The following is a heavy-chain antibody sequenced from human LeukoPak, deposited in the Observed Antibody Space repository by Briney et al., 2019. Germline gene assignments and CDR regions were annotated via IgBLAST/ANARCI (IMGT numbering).Heavy chain of an antibody. D-gene: IGHD2-15*01. CDR3: ARQRYCSGGSCYTHFDY. CDR2: IYYSGST. Sequence: SETLSLTCTVSGGSISSYYWSWLRQPPGKGLEWIGYIYYSGSTNYNPSLKSRVTISVDTSKNQFSLKLSSVTAADTAVYYCARQRYCSGGSCYTHFDYWGQGTLVTVSS. CDR1: GGSISSYY. V-gene: IGHV4-59*08. J-gene: IGHJ4*02.